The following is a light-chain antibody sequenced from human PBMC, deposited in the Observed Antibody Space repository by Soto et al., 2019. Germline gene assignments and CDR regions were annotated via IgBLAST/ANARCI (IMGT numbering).Light chain of an antibody. CDR3: QQYDNLPLT. J-gene: IGKJ4*01. V-gene: IGKV1-33*01. Sequence: DIQMTQSPSSLSASVGDRVTITFQASQNINNYLNWYQQKPGRAPKLLIYDASNLEAGVPSRCSGSGSGTDFTLTISSLQPEDIETYYCQQYDNLPLTFGGGTKVDIK. CDR2: DAS. CDR1: QNINNY.